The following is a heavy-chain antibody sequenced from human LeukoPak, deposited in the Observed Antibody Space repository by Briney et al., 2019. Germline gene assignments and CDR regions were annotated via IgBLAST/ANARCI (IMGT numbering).Heavy chain of an antibody. V-gene: IGHV3-23*01. CDR1: GFTFDDYA. J-gene: IGHJ4*02. Sequence: GGSLRLSCAASGFTFDDYAMHWVRQAPGKGLEWVSAISGSGGSTYYADSVKGRFTISRDNSKNTLYLQMNSLRAEDTAVYYCAKDLPHYDFWSGYDKFDYWGQGTLVTVSS. CDR2: ISGSGGST. CDR3: AKDLPHYDFWSGYDKFDY. D-gene: IGHD3-3*01.